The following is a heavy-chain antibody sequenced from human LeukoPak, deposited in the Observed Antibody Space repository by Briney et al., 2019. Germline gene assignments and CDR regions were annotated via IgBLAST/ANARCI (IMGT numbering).Heavy chain of an antibody. D-gene: IGHD2-2*01. CDR2: INHSGST. CDR1: GGSFSGYY. Sequence: PSETLSLTCADYGGSFSGYYWSWIRQPPGKGLEWIGEINHSGSTNYNPSLKSRVTISVGTSKNQFSLELSSVTAADTAVYYCARGNPIVVVPAAIYYYYGMDVWGQGTTVTVSS. V-gene: IGHV4-34*01. CDR3: ARGNPIVVVPAAIYYYYGMDV. J-gene: IGHJ6*02.